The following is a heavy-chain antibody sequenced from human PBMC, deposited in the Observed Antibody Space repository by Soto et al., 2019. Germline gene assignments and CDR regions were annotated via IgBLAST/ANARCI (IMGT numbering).Heavy chain of an antibody. CDR3: AKDLAGEQQLGVAGHYYGMDV. J-gene: IGHJ6*02. D-gene: IGHD6-13*01. CDR1: GFTFSSYA. V-gene: IGHV3-23*01. Sequence: QPGGSLRLSCAASGFTFSSYAMSWVRQAPGKGLEWVSAISGSGGSTYYADSVKGRFTISRDNSKNTLYLQMNSLRAEDTAVYYCAKDLAGEQQLGVAGHYYGMDVWGQGTTVTVSS. CDR2: ISGSGGST.